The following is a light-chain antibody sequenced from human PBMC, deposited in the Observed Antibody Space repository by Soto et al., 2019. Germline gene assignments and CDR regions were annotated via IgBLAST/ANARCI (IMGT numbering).Light chain of an antibody. CDR1: SSDVGGYNF. CDR3: SSYAGSKNYV. V-gene: IGLV2-8*01. CDR2: DVS. Sequence: QAVVTQPPSASGSPGQSVTISCTGTSSDVGGYNFVSWFQHHPGKAPKLMIYDVSKRPSGVPDRFSGSKSGNTASLTVSGLQAEDEADYYCSSYAGSKNYVFGTGTKVTVL. J-gene: IGLJ1*01.